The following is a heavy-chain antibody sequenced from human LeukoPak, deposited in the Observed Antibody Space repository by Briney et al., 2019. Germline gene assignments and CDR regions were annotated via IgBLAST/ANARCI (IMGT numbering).Heavy chain of an antibody. V-gene: IGHV4-30-2*01. CDR1: GGSISSGGYY. CDR2: IYHSGST. J-gene: IGHJ5*02. D-gene: IGHD2-21*01. CDR3: ARGRAIVVVIAIEGVFDP. Sequence: PSQTLSLTCTVSGGSISSGGYYWSWIRQPPGKGLEWIGYIYHSGSTYYNPSLKSRVTISVDRSKNQFSLKLSSVTAADTAVYYCARGRAIVVVIAIEGVFDPWGQGTLVTVSS.